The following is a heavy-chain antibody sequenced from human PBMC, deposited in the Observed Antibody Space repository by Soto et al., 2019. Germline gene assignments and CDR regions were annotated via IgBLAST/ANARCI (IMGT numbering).Heavy chain of an antibody. CDR1: GYTFTSYA. CDR3: ARGAGPLIDY. D-gene: IGHD1-26*01. J-gene: IGHJ4*02. Sequence: GASVKGSCKASGYTFTSYAMHWVRQAPGQRLEWMGWINAGNGNTKYSQKFQGRVTITRDTSASTAYMELSSLRSEDTAVYYCARGAGPLIDYWGQGTLITVPS. CDR2: INAGNGNT. V-gene: IGHV1-3*01.